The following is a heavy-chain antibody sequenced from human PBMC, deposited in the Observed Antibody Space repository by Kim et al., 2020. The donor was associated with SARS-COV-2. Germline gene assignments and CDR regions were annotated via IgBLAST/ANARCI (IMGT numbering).Heavy chain of an antibody. CDR2: ISHSGST. CDR1: GGSFSGHY. J-gene: IGHJ4*02. V-gene: IGHV4-34*01. Sequence: SETLSLTCAVYGGSFSGHYWSWIRQPPGKGLEWIGEISHSGSTNYNPSLKSPVNISVYTSKSQFSLTLTSVTAADTAVYYCSTGYSSGPFDSWGQGTLVT. CDR3: STGYSSGPFDS. D-gene: IGHD6-19*01.